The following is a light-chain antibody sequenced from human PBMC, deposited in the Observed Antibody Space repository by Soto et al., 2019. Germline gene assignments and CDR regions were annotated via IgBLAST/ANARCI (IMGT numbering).Light chain of an antibody. Sequence: QSALTQPASVSGSPGQSITISCTGTSSDLGTYNYVSWYQQHPGTAPKLMLYEVSNRPSGVSHRFSGSKSGNTASLTISGLQTEDEADYYCSSFSSVTREVFGGGTKLTVL. CDR2: EVS. CDR3: SSFSSVTREV. J-gene: IGLJ2*01. CDR1: SSDLGTYNY. V-gene: IGLV2-14*01.